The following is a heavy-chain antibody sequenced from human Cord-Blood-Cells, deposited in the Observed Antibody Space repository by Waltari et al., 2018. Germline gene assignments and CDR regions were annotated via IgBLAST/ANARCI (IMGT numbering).Heavy chain of an antibody. J-gene: IGHJ5*02. D-gene: IGHD3-16*02. V-gene: IGHV1-69*01. CDR3: ASQSYDYVWGSYRSNWFDP. Sequence: QVQLVQSGAEVKKPGSSVKVSCKASGGTFSSYAISWVQQAPGQGLEWMGGIIPIFGTANYAQKFQGRVTITADESTSTAYMELSSLRSEDTAVYYCASQSYDYVWGSYRSNWFDPWGQGTLVTVSS. CDR2: IIPIFGTA. CDR1: GGTFSSYA.